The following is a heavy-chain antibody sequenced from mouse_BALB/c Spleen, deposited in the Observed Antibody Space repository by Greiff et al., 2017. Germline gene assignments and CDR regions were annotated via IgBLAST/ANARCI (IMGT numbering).Heavy chain of an antibody. CDR1: GYTFTDYN. D-gene: IGHD1-1*01. CDR2: IYPYNGGT. CDR3: ARGYYGSSYWYFDV. Sequence: VQLKQSGPELVKPGASVKISCKASGYTFTDYNMHWVKQSHGKSLEWIGYIYPYNGGTGYNQKFKSKATLTVDNSSSTAYMELRSLTSEDSAVYYCARGYYGSSYWYFDVWGAGTTVTVSS. V-gene: IGHV1S29*02. J-gene: IGHJ1*01.